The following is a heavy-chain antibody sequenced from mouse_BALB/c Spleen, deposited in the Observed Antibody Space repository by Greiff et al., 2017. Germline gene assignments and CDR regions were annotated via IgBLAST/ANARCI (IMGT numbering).Heavy chain of an antibody. V-gene: IGHV3-2*02. Sequence: EVQLQESGPGLVKPSQSLSLTCTVTGYSITSDYAWNWIRQFPGNKLEWMGYISYSGSTSYNPSLKSRISITRDTSKNQFFLQLNSVTTEDTATYYCAIAYYRYDWFAYWGQGTLVTVSA. D-gene: IGHD2-14*01. J-gene: IGHJ3*01. CDR2: ISYSGST. CDR1: GYSITSDYA. CDR3: AIAYYRYDWFAY.